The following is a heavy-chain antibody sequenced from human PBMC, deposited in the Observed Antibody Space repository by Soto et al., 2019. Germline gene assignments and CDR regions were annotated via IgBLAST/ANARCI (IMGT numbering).Heavy chain of an antibody. V-gene: IGHV4-61*01. D-gene: IGHD6-6*01. J-gene: IGHJ3*02. Sequence: QVQLQESGPGLVKPSETLSLTSTVSGGSVSSGSYYWSWIRQPPGKGLEWIGYIYYSGSTNYNPSLKSRVTISLDTSENQFSLKLSSVTAADTAVYYCARELRGSSSKNDAFDIWGQGTMVTVSS. CDR3: ARELRGSSSKNDAFDI. CDR1: GGSVSSGSYY. CDR2: IYYSGST.